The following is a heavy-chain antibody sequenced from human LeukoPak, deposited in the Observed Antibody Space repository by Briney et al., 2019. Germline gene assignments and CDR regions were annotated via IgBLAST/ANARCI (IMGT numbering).Heavy chain of an antibody. D-gene: IGHD2-2*01. CDR1: GYTFSNYG. V-gene: IGHV1-18*01. J-gene: IGHJ4*02. CDR3: ARVGGGGDVVPAALDY. CDR2: ISAYNGNT. Sequence: ASVKVSCKASGYTFSNYGITWVRQAPGQGLEWMGWISAYNGNTNYAQKLQGRVTMTTDTSTSTAYMELRSLRSDDTAVYYCARVGGGGDVVPAALDYWGQGTLVTVSS.